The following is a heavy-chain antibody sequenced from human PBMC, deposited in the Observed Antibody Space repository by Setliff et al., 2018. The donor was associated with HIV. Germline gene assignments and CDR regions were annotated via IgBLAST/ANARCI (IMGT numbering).Heavy chain of an antibody. D-gene: IGHD6-25*01. V-gene: IGHV4-61*01. Sequence: PSETLSLTCTVSGGYVSSGSYYWSWIRQPPGNGLEWIGYIYYSGSTKHNPSLKSRVTISLDTSKNQFSLKLTSVTAADTAVYYCARYSPRGYTLTGPYWGQGTLVTSPQ. CDR3: ARYSPRGYTLTGPY. CDR2: IYYSGST. CDR1: GGYVSSGSYY. J-gene: IGHJ4*02.